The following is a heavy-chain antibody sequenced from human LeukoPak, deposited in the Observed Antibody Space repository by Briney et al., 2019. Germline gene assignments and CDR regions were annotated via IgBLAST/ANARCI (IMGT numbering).Heavy chain of an antibody. V-gene: IGHV4-38-2*02. Sequence: PSETLTLLCAVSGYTISSGYYWGWIRQPPGKGLERIGSIYHGGGTYYNPALKSRVTISLDTSKNQFSLQLSSVTAADTAVYYCSRDESFSSGYFGYWGQGTLVTVSS. D-gene: IGHD3-22*01. J-gene: IGHJ4*02. CDR3: SRDESFSSGYFGY. CDR2: IYHGGGT. CDR1: GYTISSGYY.